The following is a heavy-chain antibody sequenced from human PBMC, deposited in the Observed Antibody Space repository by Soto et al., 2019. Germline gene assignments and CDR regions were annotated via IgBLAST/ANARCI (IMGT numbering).Heavy chain of an antibody. J-gene: IGHJ6*02. Sequence: ASVKVSCKASGGTFSSYAISWVRQAPGQGLEWMGGIIPIFGTANYAQKFQGRVTITADESTSTAYMELSSLRSEDTAVYYCARGLLWFGEFRTEYYYYYVMDVWGQGTTVTVSS. CDR3: ARGLLWFGEFRTEYYYYYVMDV. CDR1: GGTFSSYA. V-gene: IGHV1-69*13. D-gene: IGHD3-10*01. CDR2: IIPIFGTA.